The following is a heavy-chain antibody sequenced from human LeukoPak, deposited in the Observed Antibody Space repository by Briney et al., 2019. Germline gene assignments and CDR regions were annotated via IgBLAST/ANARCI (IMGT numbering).Heavy chain of an antibody. D-gene: IGHD3-10*01. CDR2: TYTSGST. Sequence: PSETLSLTCTVSGGSISSYYWSWIRQPAGKGLEWIGRTYTSGSTNYNPSLKSRVTMSVDTSKNQFSLKLSSVTAADTAVYYCARHPATPYGSVLYYFDYWGQGTLVTVSS. V-gene: IGHV4-4*07. CDR1: GGSISSYY. CDR3: ARHPATPYGSVLYYFDY. J-gene: IGHJ4*02.